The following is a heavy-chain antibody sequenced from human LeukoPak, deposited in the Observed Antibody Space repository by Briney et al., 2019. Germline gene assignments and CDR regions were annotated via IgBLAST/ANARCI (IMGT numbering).Heavy chain of an antibody. J-gene: IGHJ4*02. CDR1: GGSFSGYY. Sequence: KPSETLSLTCAVYGGSFSGYYWSWIRQPPGKGLEWIGEINHSGSTNYNPSLKSRIAISLDTSKNQFSLKLNSVTAADTALYYCAXXXXELLPLRYFDYWGQGTLVXVXS. CDR2: INHSGST. V-gene: IGHV4-34*01. CDR3: AXXXXELLPLRYFDY. D-gene: IGHD1-26*01.